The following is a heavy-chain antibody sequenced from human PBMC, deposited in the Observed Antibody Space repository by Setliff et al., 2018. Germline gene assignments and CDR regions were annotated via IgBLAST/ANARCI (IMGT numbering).Heavy chain of an antibody. V-gene: IGHV4-39*01. J-gene: IGHJ4*02. Sequence: LSLTCSVSGGSITSGGGFYWAWIRQPPGKELEWIGSFYSFGSIYYSPSLKNRVTISGDTSSNQFSLNLSSVTAADTAVYYCAAPGGGSYRFWGQGTLVTVSS. CDR1: GGSITSGGGFY. D-gene: IGHD1-26*01. CDR2: FYSFGSI. CDR3: AAPGGGSYRF.